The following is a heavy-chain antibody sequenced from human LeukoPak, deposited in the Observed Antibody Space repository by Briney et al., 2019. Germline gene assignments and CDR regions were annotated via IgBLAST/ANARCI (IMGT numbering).Heavy chain of an antibody. CDR2: ISSSSSYI. D-gene: IGHD1-14*01. CDR3: ARDLGTTEGFDY. V-gene: IGHV3-21*01. CDR1: GFTVSSNY. J-gene: IGHJ4*02. Sequence: GGSLRLSCAASGFTVSSNYMSWVRQAPGRGLEWVSSISSSSSYIYYADSVKGRFTISRDNAKNSLYLQMNSLRAEDTAVYYCARDLGTTEGFDYWGQGTLVTVSS.